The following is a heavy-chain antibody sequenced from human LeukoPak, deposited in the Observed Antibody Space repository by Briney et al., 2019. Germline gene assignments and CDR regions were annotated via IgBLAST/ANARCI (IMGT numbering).Heavy chain of an antibody. CDR1: GLTFITYG. Sequence: PGGSRRLSCAASGLTFITYGMTWVRQAPGKGLEGVSYISSSSSTIYYADSVKGRFTISRDNAENSLYLQMNSLRAEDTAVYYCARAEARSGSYQDWGQGTLVTVSS. J-gene: IGHJ4*02. CDR2: ISSSSSTI. CDR3: ARAEARSGSYQD. D-gene: IGHD1-26*01. V-gene: IGHV3-48*01.